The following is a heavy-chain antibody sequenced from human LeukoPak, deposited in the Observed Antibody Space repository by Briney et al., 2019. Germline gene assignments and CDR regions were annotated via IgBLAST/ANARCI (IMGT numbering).Heavy chain of an antibody. Sequence: GGSLRLSCATSGFTFSAYSMIWVRQTPGKGLEWVSAIHTSGGTCYADSVKGRFTISRDTSKNTLYLQINSLRVEDTAVYYCIVFGDSNHWGQGTLVTVSS. CDR1: GFTFSAYS. J-gene: IGHJ5*02. CDR3: IVFGDSNH. D-gene: IGHD4-17*01. CDR2: IHTSGGT. V-gene: IGHV3-53*01.